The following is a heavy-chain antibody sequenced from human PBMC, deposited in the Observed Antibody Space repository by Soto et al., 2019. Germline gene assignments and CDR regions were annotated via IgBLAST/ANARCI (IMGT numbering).Heavy chain of an antibody. Sequence: PSETLSLTCTVSGGSIGSGDYYWSWIRQPPGKGLEWIGYIYYSGSTYYNPSLKSRVTISVDTSKNQFSLKLSSVTAADTAVYYCARDLGITGIHAYYYGMDVWGQGTTVTVSS. D-gene: IGHD1-20*01. CDR2: IYYSGST. J-gene: IGHJ6*02. CDR3: ARDLGITGIHAYYYGMDV. V-gene: IGHV4-30-4*01. CDR1: GGSIGSGDYY.